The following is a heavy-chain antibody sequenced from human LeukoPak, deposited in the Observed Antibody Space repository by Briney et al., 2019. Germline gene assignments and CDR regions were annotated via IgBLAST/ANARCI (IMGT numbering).Heavy chain of an antibody. V-gene: IGHV4-31*03. CDR1: GGSISSGGYS. J-gene: IGHJ4*02. CDR2: IYYSGST. D-gene: IGHD4-17*01. Sequence: SETLSLTCTVSGGSISSGGYSWSWIRQHPGKGLEWIGYIYYSGSTYYNPSLKSRVTISVDTSKNQFSLKLSPVTAADTAVYYCARGPGTVTTDWGQGTLVTVSS. CDR3: ARGPGTVTTD.